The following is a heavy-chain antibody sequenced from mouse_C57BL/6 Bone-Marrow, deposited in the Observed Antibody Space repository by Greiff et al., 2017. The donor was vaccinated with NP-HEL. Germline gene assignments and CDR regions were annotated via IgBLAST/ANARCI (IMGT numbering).Heavy chain of an antibody. V-gene: IGHV1-72*01. Sequence: VKLQESGAELVKPGASVKLSCKASGYTFTSYWMHWVKQRPGRGLEWIGRIDPNSGGTKYNEKFKSKATLTVDKPSSTAYMQLSSLTSEDSAVYYCARTHYYGSSPYWYFDVWGTGTTVTVSS. J-gene: IGHJ1*03. CDR2: IDPNSGGT. D-gene: IGHD1-1*01. CDR1: GYTFTSYW. CDR3: ARTHYYGSSPYWYFDV.